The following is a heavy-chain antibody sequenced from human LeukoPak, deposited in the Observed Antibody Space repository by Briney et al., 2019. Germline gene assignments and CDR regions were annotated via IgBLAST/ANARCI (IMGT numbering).Heavy chain of an antibody. Sequence: GASVKVSCKASGYTFTGYYMHWVRQAPGQGLEWMGWMNPNSGHTGHTQKFQGRVTMTRDTSISTAYMELSSLKSEDTAVYYCVRVQSGSYARYGMDVWGQGTTVTVSS. V-gene: IGHV1-8*02. CDR3: VRVQSGSYARYGMDV. CDR1: GYTFTGYY. CDR2: MNPNSGHT. D-gene: IGHD1-26*01. J-gene: IGHJ6*02.